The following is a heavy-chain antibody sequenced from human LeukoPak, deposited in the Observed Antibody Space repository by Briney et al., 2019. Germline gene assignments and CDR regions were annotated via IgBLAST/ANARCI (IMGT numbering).Heavy chain of an antibody. D-gene: IGHD6-13*01. J-gene: IGHJ5*02. CDR1: GGSISSGGYY. Sequence: SETLSLTCTVSGGSISSGGYYWSWIRQHPGKGLEWIGYIYYSGSSYYNPSLKSRITISVDTSKNQFSLKLSSVTAADTAVYYCARAYTSSCRWFDPWGQGFLVTVSS. CDR2: IYYSGSS. CDR3: ARAYTSSCRWFDP. V-gene: IGHV4-31*03.